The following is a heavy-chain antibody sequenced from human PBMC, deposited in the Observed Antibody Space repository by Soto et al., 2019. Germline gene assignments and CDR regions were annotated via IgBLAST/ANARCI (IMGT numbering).Heavy chain of an antibody. CDR1: GYTFTASV. D-gene: IGHD4-17*01. J-gene: IGHJ1*01. V-gene: IGHV1-18*01. Sequence: QVQLVQSGPEVHKPGASLKVSCKASGYTFTASVISWVRQAPGQGLEWMGWTSIYNGHTEYSPKFLGRVVMTTDTSADTAYLELKSLRPADAALYYCARWDDYGAADQYHLDQWGKSTLVTVSA. CDR3: ARWDDYGAADQYHLDQ. CDR2: TSIYNGHT.